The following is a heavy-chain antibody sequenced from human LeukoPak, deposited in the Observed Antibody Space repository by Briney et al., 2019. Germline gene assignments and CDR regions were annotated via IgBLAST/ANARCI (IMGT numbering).Heavy chain of an antibody. CDR1: GFSFSSYW. CDR3: ARDYTGYFP. D-gene: IGHD3-9*01. V-gene: IGHV3-7*03. CDR2: IKTDGSEK. J-gene: IGHJ5*02. Sequence: GGSLRLSCEASGFSFSSYWMSWVRQAPGKGLEWVANIKTDGSEKYYVDSVKGRFTISRDNAKNSLYLQMNSLRAEDTAVYYCARDYTGYFPWGQGTLVIVSS.